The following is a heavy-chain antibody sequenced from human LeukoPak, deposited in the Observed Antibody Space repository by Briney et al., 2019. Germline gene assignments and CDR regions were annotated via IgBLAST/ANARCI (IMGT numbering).Heavy chain of an antibody. CDR1: GYTFTSYG. J-gene: IGHJ6*02. CDR2: ISAYNGNT. Sequence: ASVKVSCKASGYTFTSYGISWVRQAPGQGIEWMGCISAYNGNTNYSQKLQGRVTMTTDTSTSTAYMELRSLRSDDTAVYYCAREAHLEWIQLWWNYYYGMDVWGQGTTVTVSS. D-gene: IGHD5-18*01. CDR3: AREAHLEWIQLWWNYYYGMDV. V-gene: IGHV1-18*01.